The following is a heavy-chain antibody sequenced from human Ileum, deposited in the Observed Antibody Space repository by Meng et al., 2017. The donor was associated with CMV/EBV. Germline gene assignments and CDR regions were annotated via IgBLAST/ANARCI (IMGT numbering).Heavy chain of an antibody. CDR1: GYTFGSQD. V-gene: IGHV1-18*01. CDR2: INSYNGDT. CDR3: ARGIDY. Sequence: VQLVQSGAEGKESGASVKVYCQASGYTFGSQDFTWVRQAPGQGLEWMGWINSYNGDTNYAQKFQGRVTMTTDTSTSTAYMELNSLKSDDTAVYYCARGIDYWGQGTLVTVSS. J-gene: IGHJ4*02.